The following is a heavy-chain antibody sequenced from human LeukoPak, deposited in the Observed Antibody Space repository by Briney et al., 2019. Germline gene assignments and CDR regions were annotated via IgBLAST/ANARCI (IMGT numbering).Heavy chain of an antibody. CDR1: GYTFSKYA. V-gene: IGHV1-2*04. CDR3: ARDHSPRAYTYYYGSGSYYNGGAFDI. CDR2: INPNSGGT. J-gene: IGHJ3*02. D-gene: IGHD3-10*01. Sequence: GASVKVSCKASGYTFSKYAINWVRQAPGQGLEWMGWINPNSGGTNYAQKFQGWVTMTRDTSISTAYMELSRLRSDDTAVYYCARDHSPRAYTYYYGSGSYYNGGAFDIWGQGTMVTVSS.